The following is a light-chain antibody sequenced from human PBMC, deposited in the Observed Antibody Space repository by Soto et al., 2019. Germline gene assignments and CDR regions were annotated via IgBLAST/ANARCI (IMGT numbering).Light chain of an antibody. CDR1: TTDVGSYNL. CDR2: EVS. CDR3: CSWAGSNTFYF. Sequence: QSALTQPASVSGSPGQSITISCTGTTTDVGSYNLVSWYQQHPGRAPKLMIYEVSRRPSGVSNRFSGSKSGNMASLTISGLQAEDEADYYCCSWAGSNTFYFFGTGTKVTVL. J-gene: IGLJ1*01. V-gene: IGLV2-23*02.